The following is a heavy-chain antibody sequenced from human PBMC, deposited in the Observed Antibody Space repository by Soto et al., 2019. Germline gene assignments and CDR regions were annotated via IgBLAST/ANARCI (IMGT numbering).Heavy chain of an antibody. Sequence: QVQLVQSGAEVKKPGSSVKVSCKASGGTFSSYAISWVRQAPGQGLEWMGGIIPIFGTANYAQKFQGRVTSTADEPTSTDYMELSSLRSEDTAVYYCARVGSHYYGSGSYYPLDYWGQGTLVTVSS. J-gene: IGHJ4*02. CDR1: GGTFSSYA. CDR3: ARVGSHYYGSGSYYPLDY. D-gene: IGHD3-10*01. CDR2: IIPIFGTA. V-gene: IGHV1-69*01.